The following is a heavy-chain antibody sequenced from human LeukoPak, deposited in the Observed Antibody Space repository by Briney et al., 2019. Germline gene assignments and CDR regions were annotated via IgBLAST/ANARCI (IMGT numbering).Heavy chain of an antibody. D-gene: IGHD5-12*01. V-gene: IGHV3-30*04. Sequence: GGSLRLSCAASGFTFSSYAMHWVRQAPGKGLEWVAVISYDGSNKYYADSVKGRFTISRDNSKNTLYLQMNSLRAEDTAVYYCARGGGFYGMDVWGKGTTVTVSS. J-gene: IGHJ6*04. CDR3: ARGGGFYGMDV. CDR2: ISYDGSNK. CDR1: GFTFSSYA.